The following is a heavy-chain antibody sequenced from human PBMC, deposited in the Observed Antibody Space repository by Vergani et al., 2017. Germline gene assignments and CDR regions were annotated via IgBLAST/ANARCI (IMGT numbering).Heavy chain of an antibody. V-gene: IGHV1-69*04. D-gene: IGHD6-6*01. CDR3: AISRAYSSSPLFDY. CDR2: IIPILGIA. Sequence: QVQLVQSGAEVKKPGSSVKVSCKASGGTFSSYAISWVRQAPGQGLEWMGRIIPILGIANYAQKFQGRVTITADKSTSTAYMELSSLRSEDTAVYYCAISRAYSSSPLFDYWGQGTLVTVSS. J-gene: IGHJ4*02. CDR1: GGTFSSYA.